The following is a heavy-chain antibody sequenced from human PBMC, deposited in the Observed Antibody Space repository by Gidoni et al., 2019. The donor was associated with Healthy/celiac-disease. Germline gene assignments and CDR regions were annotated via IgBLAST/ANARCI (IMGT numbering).Heavy chain of an antibody. Sequence: QVQLQQWGAGLLKPSETLSLTCAVYGGSFSGYYWSWIRQPPGKGLEWIGEINHSGSTNYNPSLKSRVTISVDTSKNQFSLKLSSVTAADTAVYYCAREVYGALFWYWGQGTLVTVSS. D-gene: IGHD4-17*01. CDR2: INHSGST. CDR3: AREVYGALFWY. V-gene: IGHV4-34*01. J-gene: IGHJ4*02. CDR1: GGSFSGYY.